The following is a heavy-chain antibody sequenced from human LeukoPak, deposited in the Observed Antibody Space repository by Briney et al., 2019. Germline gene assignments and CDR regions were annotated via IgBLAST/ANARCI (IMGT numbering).Heavy chain of an antibody. CDR2: ISYDGSNK. CDR1: GFTFSSYA. CDR3: ARGDGAPDY. D-gene: IGHD2-21*01. J-gene: IGHJ4*02. V-gene: IGHV3-30*04. Sequence: GGSLRLSCAASGFTFSSYAMHWVRQAPGKGLEWVAVISYDGSNKYYADSVKGRFTISRDNSKNTLYLQMNSLRAEGTAVYYCARGDGAPDYWGQGTLVTVSS.